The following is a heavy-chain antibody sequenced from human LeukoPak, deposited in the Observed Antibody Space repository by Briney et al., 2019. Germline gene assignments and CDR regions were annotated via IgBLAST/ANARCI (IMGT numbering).Heavy chain of an antibody. Sequence: PSETLSLTCIVSGDSISSNYWSWIRQPAGKGLKWIGRIYTSGYTNYNPTLKSRVAMSLDTSKNQFSLKLSSVTAADTAVYYCARGYYYGSGSPQFDYWGQGTLVTVSS. CDR3: ARGYYYGSGSPQFDY. J-gene: IGHJ4*02. V-gene: IGHV4-4*07. CDR1: GDSISSNY. D-gene: IGHD3-10*01. CDR2: IYTSGYT.